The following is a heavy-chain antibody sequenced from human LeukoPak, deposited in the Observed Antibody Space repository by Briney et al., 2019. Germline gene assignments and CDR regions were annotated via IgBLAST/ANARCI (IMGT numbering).Heavy chain of an antibody. CDR1: GGSISSGDYY. CDR3: ARGWSYYDILTGYGNWFDP. J-gene: IGHJ5*02. D-gene: IGHD3-9*01. V-gene: IGHV4-30-4*01. Sequence: SETLSLTCAVSGGSISSGDYYWSWIRQPPGKGLEWIGYIYYSGSTYYNPSLKSRVTISVDTSKNQFSLKLSSVTAADTAVYYCARGWSYYDILTGYGNWFDPWGQGTLVTVSS. CDR2: IYYSGST.